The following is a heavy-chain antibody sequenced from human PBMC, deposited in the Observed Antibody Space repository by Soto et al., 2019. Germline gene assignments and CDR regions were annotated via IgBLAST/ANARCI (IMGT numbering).Heavy chain of an antibody. J-gene: IGHJ6*02. D-gene: IGHD5-18*01. CDR3: ASYSYGPYYYYYYGMDV. CDR2: IIPIFGTA. CDR1: GVTFSSYA. V-gene: IGHV1-69*06. Sequence: GASVRVSCKASGVTFSSYAISWVRQAPGQGLEWMGGIIPIFGTANYAQKFQGRVTITADKSTSTAYMELSSLRSEDTAVYYCASYSYGPYYYYYYGMDVWGQGTTVTVSS.